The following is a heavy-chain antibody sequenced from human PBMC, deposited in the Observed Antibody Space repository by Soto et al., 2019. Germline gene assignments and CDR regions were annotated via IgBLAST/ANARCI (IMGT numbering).Heavy chain of an antibody. V-gene: IGHV4-39*01. CDR3: ARPEVYYDILTGDN. CDR2: IYYSGST. J-gene: IGHJ4*02. CDR1: GGSISSSSYY. Sequence: SETLSLTCTVSGGSISSSSYYWGWIRQPPGKGLEWIGSIYYSGSTYYNPSLKSRVTISVDTSKNQFSLKLSSVTAADTAVHYCARPEVYYDILTGDNWGQGTLVTVSS. D-gene: IGHD3-9*01.